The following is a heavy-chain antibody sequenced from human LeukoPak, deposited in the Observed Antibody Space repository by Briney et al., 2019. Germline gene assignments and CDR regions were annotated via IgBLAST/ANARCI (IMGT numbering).Heavy chain of an antibody. D-gene: IGHD1-7*01. CDR2: ISSSGSTI. J-gene: IGHJ5*02. V-gene: IGHV3-11*01. CDR3: AREISTGTILLDP. CDR1: GFTFSDYY. Sequence: PGGSLRLSCAASGFTFSDYYMSWIRQAPGEGLEWVSYISSSGSTIYYADSVKGRFTISRDNAKNSLYLQMNSLRAEDTAVYYCAREISTGTILLDPWGQGTLVTVSS.